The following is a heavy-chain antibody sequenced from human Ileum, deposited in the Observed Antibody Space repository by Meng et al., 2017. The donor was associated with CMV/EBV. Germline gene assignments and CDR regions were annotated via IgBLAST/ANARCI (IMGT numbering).Heavy chain of an antibody. CDR2: IHPSGST. D-gene: IGHD1-14*01. Sequence: WGAGLFNLYGTRSLTCHVYDAAFSDVHWSWTRHLPGKGLEWIGEIHPSGSTHYNPSLESRVSISVHMSNNQFSLKVSSVTAADTAVYYCARGQDNHKGGVHWGQGTLVTVSS. J-gene: IGHJ4*02. CDR3: ARGQDNHKGGVH. CDR1: DAAFSDVH. V-gene: IGHV4-34*01.